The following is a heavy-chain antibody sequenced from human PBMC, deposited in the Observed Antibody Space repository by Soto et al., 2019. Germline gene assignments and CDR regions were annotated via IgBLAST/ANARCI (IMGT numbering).Heavy chain of an antibody. J-gene: IGHJ3*02. V-gene: IGHV3-23*01. CDR2: ISGSGGST. CDR3: AKDLIWVPDAFDI. CDR1: GFTFSSYA. Sequence: VGSLRLSFAASGFTFSSYAMSWVRQAPGKGLEWVSAISGSGGSTYYADSVKGRFTISRDNSKNTLYLQMNSLRAEDTAVYHCAKDLIWVPDAFDIWGQGTMVTVSS. D-gene: IGHD2-15*01.